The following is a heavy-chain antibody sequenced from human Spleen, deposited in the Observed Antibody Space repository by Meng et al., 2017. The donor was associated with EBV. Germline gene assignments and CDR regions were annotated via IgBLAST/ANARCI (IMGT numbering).Heavy chain of an antibody. D-gene: IGHD3-9*01. Sequence: QLQLQESGSGLVKASETPSLNCSGSGGSISSSSYYWGWIRQPPGKGLEWSGSIYYSGSTYYNPSLRSRVTISVDTSKNQFSLKLSSVTAADTAVYYCAGVADILTGPIGLDYWGQGTLVTVAS. V-gene: IGHV4-39*07. J-gene: IGHJ4*02. CDR1: GGSISSSSYY. CDR2: IYYSGST. CDR3: AGVADILTGPIGLDY.